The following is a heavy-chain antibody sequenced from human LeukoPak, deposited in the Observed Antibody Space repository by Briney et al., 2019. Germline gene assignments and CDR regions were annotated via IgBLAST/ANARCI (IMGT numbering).Heavy chain of an antibody. CDR2: ISGSGGST. V-gene: IGHV3-23*01. J-gene: IGHJ4*02. Sequence: GGSLRLSCAASGFTFSSYAMSWVRQAPGKGLEWVSAISGSGGSTYYADSVKGRFTISRDNSKNTLYLQMNSLRAEDTAVYYCAKDHSLDTAPCYFDYWGQGTLVTVSS. CDR3: AKDHSLDTAPCYFDY. D-gene: IGHD5-18*01. CDR1: GFTFSSYA.